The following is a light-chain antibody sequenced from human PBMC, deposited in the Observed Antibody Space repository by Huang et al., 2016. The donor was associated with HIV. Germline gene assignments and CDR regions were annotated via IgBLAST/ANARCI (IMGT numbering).Light chain of an antibody. CDR3: QQFSSYPLT. CDR2: AAS. Sequence: IQLTQSPSSLSIYVGDKVTITCRASQGIPNYVAWYQQRPGKAPKLLIYAASTLQSEVPSRFSGSGSGADFTLSIANVQPEDSATYYCQQFSSYPLTFGGGTKVEIK. V-gene: IGKV1-9*01. CDR1: QGIPNY. J-gene: IGKJ4*01.